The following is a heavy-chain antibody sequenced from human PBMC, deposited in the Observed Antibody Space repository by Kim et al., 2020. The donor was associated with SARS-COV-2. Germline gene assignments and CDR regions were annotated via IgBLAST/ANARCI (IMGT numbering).Heavy chain of an antibody. J-gene: IGHJ5*02. CDR2: TNHRGTT. Sequence: SETLSLTCAVYGENFRAYYWSWIRQPPGKGLEWIGETNHRGTTNYNPSLKSRVTISVDTSKSQFSLQLSSVTAADTAVYYCAKARSFDGSLGGSADNYFGPWGQETLVTVSS. CDR1: GENFRAYY. CDR3: AKARSFDGSLGGSADNYFGP. V-gene: IGHV4-34*01. D-gene: IGHD3-9*01.